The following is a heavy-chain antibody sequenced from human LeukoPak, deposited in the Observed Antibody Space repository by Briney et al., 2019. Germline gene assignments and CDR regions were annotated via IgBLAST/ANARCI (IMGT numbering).Heavy chain of an antibody. CDR3: ALEFGVVIIRLDY. CDR1: GYTFTSYY. D-gene: IGHD3-3*01. Sequence: ASVKVSCKASGYTFTSYYMHWVRQAPGQGLEWMGIINPSGGSTSYAQKFQGRVTITADESTSTAYMELSSLRSEDTAVYYCALEFGVVIIRLDYWGQGTLVTVSS. V-gene: IGHV1-46*01. CDR2: INPSGGST. J-gene: IGHJ4*02.